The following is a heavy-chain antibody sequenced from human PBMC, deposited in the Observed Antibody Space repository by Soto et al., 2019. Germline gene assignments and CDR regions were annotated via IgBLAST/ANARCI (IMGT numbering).Heavy chain of an antibody. D-gene: IGHD1-20*01. CDR3: TRETVAGITGLDY. Sequence: EVQLLESGGDLVQPGGSLRLSCAASGFNVGAFAVNWVRQAPGKGLEWVSGISVSDAFMYYADSVRGRFSISRDASETILYLQMNSLRVDDTALYYCTRETVAGITGLDYWGPGTLVTVSS. J-gene: IGHJ4*02. V-gene: IGHV3-23*01. CDR1: GFNVGAFA. CDR2: ISVSDAFM.